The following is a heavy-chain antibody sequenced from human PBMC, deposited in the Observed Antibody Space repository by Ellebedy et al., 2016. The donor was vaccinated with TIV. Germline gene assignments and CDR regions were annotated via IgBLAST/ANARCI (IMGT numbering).Heavy chain of an antibody. Sequence: PGGSLRLSCAASGLTFSSYWMHWVRQAPGNGLVWVSRVNSDGSSTTYADSVKGRFTISRDNAKHTLYLQMNSLRGEDTAVYYCVSSSPVIDYWGQGTLVTVSS. V-gene: IGHV3-74*01. D-gene: IGHD6-13*01. CDR1: GLTFSSYW. J-gene: IGHJ4*02. CDR2: VNSDGSST. CDR3: VSSSPVIDY.